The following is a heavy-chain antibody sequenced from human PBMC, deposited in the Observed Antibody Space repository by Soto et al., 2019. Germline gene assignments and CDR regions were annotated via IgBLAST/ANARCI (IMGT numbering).Heavy chain of an antibody. V-gene: IGHV3-23*04. Sequence: VQLVESGGGVVQPGRSLRLSCAASGFTFSNYAMSWVRQAPGKGPEWVSFITSSGNGTYYADSVKGRFTISRDNSKNTLYVQMNNLRAEDTAIYYCAKRFFGSGSPPGAFDVWGQGTMVTVSS. CDR1: GFTFSNYA. D-gene: IGHD3-10*01. CDR3: AKRFFGSGSPPGAFDV. CDR2: ITSSGNGT. J-gene: IGHJ3*01.